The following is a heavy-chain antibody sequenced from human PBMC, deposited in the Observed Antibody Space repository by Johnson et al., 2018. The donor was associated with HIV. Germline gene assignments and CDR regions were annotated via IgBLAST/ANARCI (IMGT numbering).Heavy chain of an antibody. Sequence: QVQLVESGGGVVQPGRSLRLSCAASGFTFSSYTMYWVRQAPGQGLEWLALISHEGLTTYYADPVNGRFTISRDNSKNTLYLQMNSLRAEDTAVYYSVRPAAAGRDDAFDIWGQGTMVTVSS. CDR1: GFTFSSYT. CDR3: VRPAAAGRDDAFDI. D-gene: IGHD6-13*01. CDR2: ISHEGLTT. J-gene: IGHJ3*02. V-gene: IGHV3-30-3*01.